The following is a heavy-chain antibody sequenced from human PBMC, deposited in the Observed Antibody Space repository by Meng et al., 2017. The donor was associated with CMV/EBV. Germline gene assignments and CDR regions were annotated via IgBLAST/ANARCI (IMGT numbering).Heavy chain of an antibody. CDR3: ARDRARGEWFDP. J-gene: IGHJ5*02. D-gene: IGHD6-6*01. CDR2: IKQDGSEK. V-gene: IGHV3-7*01. Sequence: ESLKISCAASGFTFSSSWMSWVRQAPGKGLEWVANIKQDGSEKYYVDSVKGRFTISRDNAKNSLYLQMNSLRAEDTAVYYCARDRARGEWFDPWGQGTLVTVSS. CDR1: GFTFSSSW.